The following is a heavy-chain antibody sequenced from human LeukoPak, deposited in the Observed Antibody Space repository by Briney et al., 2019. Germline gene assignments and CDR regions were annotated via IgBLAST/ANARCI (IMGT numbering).Heavy chain of an antibody. D-gene: IGHD2-2*01. Sequence: SETLSLTCTVSGGSISSGGYYWSWIRQPPGKGLEWIGYIYHSGCTYYNPSLKSRVTISVDRSKNQFSLKLSSVTAADTAVYYCARGIVVPAASYYFDYWGQGTLVTVSS. V-gene: IGHV4-30-2*01. CDR2: IYHSGCT. CDR1: GGSISSGGYY. CDR3: ARGIVVPAASYYFDY. J-gene: IGHJ4*02.